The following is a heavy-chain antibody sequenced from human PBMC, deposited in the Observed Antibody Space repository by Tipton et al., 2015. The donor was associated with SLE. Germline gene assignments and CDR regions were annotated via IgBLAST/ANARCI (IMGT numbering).Heavy chain of an antibody. J-gene: IGHJ3*02. Sequence: TLSLTCAVYGGSFSGYYWSYIRQPPGKGLEWIGEVDHSGSTNYNPSLKSRVTISVDTSKNQFSLKLSSVTAADTAVYYCARDEAVVVQGPGVAFDIWGQGTMVTVSS. D-gene: IGHD2-2*01. CDR2: VDHSGST. CDR1: GGSFSGYY. V-gene: IGHV4-34*01. CDR3: ARDEAVVVQGPGVAFDI.